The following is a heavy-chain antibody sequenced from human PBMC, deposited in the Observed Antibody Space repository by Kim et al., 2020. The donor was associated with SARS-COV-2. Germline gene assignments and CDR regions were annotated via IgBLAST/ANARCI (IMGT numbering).Heavy chain of an antibody. J-gene: IGHJ4*02. V-gene: IGHV4-61*03. D-gene: IGHD3-10*01. CDR3: ASFAWSVVRGAKFDY. Sequence: PSLKSRVTRSVDTAKNHFSLKLSSVTAADTAVYYCASFAWSVVRGAKFDYWGQGTLVTVSS.